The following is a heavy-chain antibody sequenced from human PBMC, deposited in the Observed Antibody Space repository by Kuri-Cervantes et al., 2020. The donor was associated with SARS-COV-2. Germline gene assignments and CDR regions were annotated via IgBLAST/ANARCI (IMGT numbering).Heavy chain of an antibody. CDR1: GFTVSSNY. J-gene: IGHJ6*02. CDR2: ICSGGST. CDR3: AREAEDTYYYDSLPGMDV. D-gene: IGHD3-22*01. Sequence: GESLKISCAASGFTVSSNYMSWVRQAPGKGLEWVSVICSGGSTYYADSVKGRFTISRHNSKNTLYLQMNSLRAEDTAVYYCAREAEDTYYYDSLPGMDVWGQGTMVTVSS. V-gene: IGHV3-53*04.